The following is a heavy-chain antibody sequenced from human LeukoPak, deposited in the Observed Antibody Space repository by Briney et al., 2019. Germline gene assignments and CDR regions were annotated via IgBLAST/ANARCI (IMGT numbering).Heavy chain of an antibody. V-gene: IGHV1-18*01. CDR3: ARGRIPARLRELGVVTDRHYYMDV. CDR2: INPYNGNT. Sequence: GASVKVSCKASGYTFTNFAISWVRQAPGQGLEWMGWINPYNGNTKYALKVQGRVTMTTDTSTSTAYMELRSLSPDDTAVIYCARGRIPARLRELGVVTDRHYYMDVWGKGTTVTVSS. D-gene: IGHD3-3*01. CDR1: GYTFTNFA. J-gene: IGHJ6*03.